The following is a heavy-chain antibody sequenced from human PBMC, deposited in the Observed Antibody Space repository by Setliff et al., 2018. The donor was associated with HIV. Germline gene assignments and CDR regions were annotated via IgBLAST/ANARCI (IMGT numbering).Heavy chain of an antibody. D-gene: IGHD6-13*01. CDR1: GGSISSHY. V-gene: IGHV4-59*11. CDR3: ARDHIAAPGMGFDP. Sequence: SETLSLTCTVSGGSISSHYWGWIRQPPGKGLEWIGYIYYSGSPNYNPSLKSRVTISVDTSRNQFSLNLTSVTAADTAVYYCARDHIAAPGMGFDPWGRGTLVTVSS. J-gene: IGHJ5*02. CDR2: IYYSGSP.